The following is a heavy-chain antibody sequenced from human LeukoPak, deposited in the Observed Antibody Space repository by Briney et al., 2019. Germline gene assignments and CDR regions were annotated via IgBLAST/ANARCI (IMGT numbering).Heavy chain of an antibody. Sequence: GESLKISCKGSGYSFNSYWIGWVRQMPGKGLEWMGIIYPGDSDTRYSPSFQGQVTISAGKSINTAYLQWSSLEASDTAIYYCARHNYYDTRGYYTLAYWGQGTLVTVSS. D-gene: IGHD3-22*01. CDR2: IYPGDSDT. J-gene: IGHJ4*02. CDR1: GYSFNSYW. CDR3: ARHNYYDTRGYYTLAY. V-gene: IGHV5-51*01.